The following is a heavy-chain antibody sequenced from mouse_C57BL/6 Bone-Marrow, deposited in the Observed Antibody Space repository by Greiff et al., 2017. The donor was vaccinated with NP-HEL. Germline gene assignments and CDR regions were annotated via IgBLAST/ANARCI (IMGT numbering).Heavy chain of an antibody. CDR2: IYPRSGNT. Sequence: VKLVESGAELARPGASVKLSCKASGYTFTSYGISWVKQRTGQGLEWIGEIYPRSGNTYYNEKFKGKATLTADKSSSTAYMELRSLTSEDSAVYFCARLYYYGSSSDYWGQGTTLTVSS. J-gene: IGHJ2*01. CDR3: ARLYYYGSSSDY. CDR1: GYTFTSYG. V-gene: IGHV1-81*01. D-gene: IGHD1-1*01.